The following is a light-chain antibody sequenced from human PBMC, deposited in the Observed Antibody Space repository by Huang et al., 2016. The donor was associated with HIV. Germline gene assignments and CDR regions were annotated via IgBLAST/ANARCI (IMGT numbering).Light chain of an antibody. CDR3: HQYNNWLLS. V-gene: IGKV3-15*01. CDR2: GSS. CDR1: RSVSTN. Sequence: EIVMTQSPATLSVSPGQRVTLSYRANRSVSTNLAWYQQRHGQEPRLLIYGSSTRAPGSPARFSGGGSGTDFSLTISSLQSEDVALYYCHQYNNWLLSFGGGTRV. J-gene: IGKJ4*01.